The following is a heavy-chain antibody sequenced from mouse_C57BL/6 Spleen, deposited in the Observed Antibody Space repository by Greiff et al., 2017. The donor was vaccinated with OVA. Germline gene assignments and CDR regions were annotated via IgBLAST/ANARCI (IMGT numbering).Heavy chain of an antibody. D-gene: IGHD3-2*02. V-gene: IGHV1-61*01. Sequence: QVQLQQPGAELVRPGSSVKLSCKASGYTFTSYWMDWVKQRPGQGLEWIGNLYPSDSETHYNQKFKDKATLTVDKSSSTAYMQLSSLTSEDSAVYYCARSDAAQGDFDYWGQGTTLTVSS. J-gene: IGHJ2*01. CDR1: GYTFTSYW. CDR3: ARSDAAQGDFDY. CDR2: LYPSDSET.